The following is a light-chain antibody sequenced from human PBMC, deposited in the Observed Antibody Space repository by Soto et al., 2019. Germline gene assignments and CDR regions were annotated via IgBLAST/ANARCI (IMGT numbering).Light chain of an antibody. CDR2: DAS. CDR3: QQYNYWPWT. CDR1: QSISSW. J-gene: IGKJ1*01. Sequence: DIQMTQSPSTLSASVGDRVTITCRASQSISSWLAWYQQKPGKAPKLLIYDASSLESGVPSRFSGSGSGTEFTLTISSLQSEDFAVYYCQQYNYWPWTFGQGTKVDIK. V-gene: IGKV1-5*01.